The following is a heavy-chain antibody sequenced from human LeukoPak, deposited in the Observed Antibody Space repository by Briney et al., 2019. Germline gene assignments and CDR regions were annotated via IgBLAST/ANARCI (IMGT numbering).Heavy chain of an antibody. D-gene: IGHD2-15*01. CDR1: GFTFSSYW. V-gene: IGHV3-74*01. Sequence: PGGSLRLSCAASGFTFSSYWMHWVRQVPGKGLVWVSRINSDGSSTNYAESVKGRFTISRDNAKNTLYVQMNSLRAEDTAVYYCAKDRGRTWVQVANWGQGTLVTVSS. CDR2: INSDGSST. J-gene: IGHJ4*02. CDR3: AKDRGRTWVQVAN.